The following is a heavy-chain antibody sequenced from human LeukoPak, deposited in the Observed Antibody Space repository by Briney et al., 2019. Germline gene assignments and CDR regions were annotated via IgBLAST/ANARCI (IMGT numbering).Heavy chain of an antibody. V-gene: IGHV1-2*02. CDR1: GYTFTGYY. D-gene: IGHD2-2*01. J-gene: IGHJ4*02. Sequence: ASMKVSCKASGYTFTGYYMHWVRQAPGQGLEWMGWINPNSGGTNYAQKFQGRVTMTRDTSISTAYMELSRLRSDDTAVYYCARDVGEYCSSTNCYASHYWGQGTLVTVSS. CDR3: ARDVGEYCSSTNCYASHY. CDR2: INPNSGGT.